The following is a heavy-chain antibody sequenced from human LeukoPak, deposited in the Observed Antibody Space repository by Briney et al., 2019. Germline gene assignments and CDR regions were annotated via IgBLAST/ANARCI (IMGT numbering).Heavy chain of an antibody. D-gene: IGHD4-17*01. CDR1: GSSFTSYW. CDR3: ARLRTYGDYAMNY. CDR2: IYPGDSDT. V-gene: IGHV5-51*01. J-gene: IGHJ4*02. Sequence: GASLKISCKGSGSSFTSYWIGWVRPMPAKGLEWMGIIYPGDSDTRYSPSFEGQVTMSADKSISTAYLQWSSLKASDTAMYYCARLRTYGDYAMNYWGQGTLVTVSS.